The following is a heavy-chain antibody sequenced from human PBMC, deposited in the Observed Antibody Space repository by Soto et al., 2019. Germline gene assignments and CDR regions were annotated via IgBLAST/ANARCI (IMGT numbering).Heavy chain of an antibody. J-gene: IGHJ4*02. CDR1: GGSFTSNNW. D-gene: IGHD1-7*01. CDR3: ASRDPGTSVDY. V-gene: IGHV4-4*02. Sequence: SETLSLTCAVSGGSFTSNNWWTWVRQPPGQGLERIGEIYRTGSTNYNPALKSRVTISLDKSENQFSLKVTSLTAADTAVYYCASRDPGTSVDYWGQGTLVTVSS. CDR2: IYRTGST.